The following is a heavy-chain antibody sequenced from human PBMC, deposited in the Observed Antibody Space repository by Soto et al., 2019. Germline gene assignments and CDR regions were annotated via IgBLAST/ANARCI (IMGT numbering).Heavy chain of an antibody. V-gene: IGHV4-59*01. CDR1: GGSIRKDY. CDR2: IYYNGNT. Sequence: SETLSLTCTVSGGSIRKDYWTWIRPPPEKGLEWIGYIYYNGNTYYNPSLKSRVIISIDTSKTFFSLKLTSVTAADTAVYYCVRSPRGQQLNHLGQGTLVTVSS. CDR3: VRSPRGQQLNH. D-gene: IGHD6-13*01. J-gene: IGHJ4*02.